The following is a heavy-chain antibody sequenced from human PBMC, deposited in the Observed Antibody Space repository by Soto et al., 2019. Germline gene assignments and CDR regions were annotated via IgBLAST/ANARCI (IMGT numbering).Heavy chain of an antibody. CDR3: ARDGGYYYYYYMDV. Sequence: PGGSLRLSCAASGFTFSSYGMHWVRQAPGKGLEWVAVIWYDGSNKYYADSVKGRFTISRDNSKNTLYLQMNSLRAEDTAVYYCARDGGYYYYYYMDVWGKGTTVTVPS. CDR2: IWYDGSNK. D-gene: IGHD3-16*01. J-gene: IGHJ6*03. CDR1: GFTFSSYG. V-gene: IGHV3-33*01.